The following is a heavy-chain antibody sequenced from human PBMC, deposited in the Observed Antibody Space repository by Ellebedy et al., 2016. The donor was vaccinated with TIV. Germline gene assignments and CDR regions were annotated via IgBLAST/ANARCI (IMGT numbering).Heavy chain of an antibody. V-gene: IGHV4-39*01. CDR2: ISNRDRT. CDR1: GDSLSSSSDY. D-gene: IGHD1-14*01. Sequence: SETLSLXXTVSGDSLSSSSDYWVWIRQPPGKGLEWIGTISNRDRTDYNPSLKSRVFILVDASKNQFFLKLTSVTAADTAVYYCARGRGINGTTHHFGFDPWGQGTLVTVSS. CDR3: ARGRGINGTTHHFGFDP. J-gene: IGHJ5*02.